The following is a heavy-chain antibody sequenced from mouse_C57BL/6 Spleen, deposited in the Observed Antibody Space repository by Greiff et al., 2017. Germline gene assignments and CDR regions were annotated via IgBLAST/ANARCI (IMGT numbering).Heavy chain of an antibody. CDR1: GYTFTSYT. CDR2: INPSSGYT. D-gene: IGHD2-1*01. CDR3: AGGNYDFDY. V-gene: IGHV1-4*01. J-gene: IGHJ2*01. Sequence: QVQLQQSGAELARPGASVKMSCKASGYTFTSYTMHWVKQKPGQGLEWIGYINPSSGYTKYNQKFKDKATLTADKSSSTAYMQLSSLTSEDSAVYYCAGGNYDFDYWGQGTTLTVSS.